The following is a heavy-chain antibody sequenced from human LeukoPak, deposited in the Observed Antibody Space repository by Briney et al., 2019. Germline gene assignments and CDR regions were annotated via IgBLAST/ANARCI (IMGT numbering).Heavy chain of an antibody. CDR2: ISPSGGST. CDR1: GYTFTRYY. V-gene: IGHV1-46*01. D-gene: IGHD3-10*01. CDR3: ARLGSGEDDGGWVDY. Sequence: ASVKVSCKASGYTFTRYYIHWVRQAPGQGLEWMGIISPSGGSTSNAQKFQGRVTMTGDTATSTVYMELRSLRSEDTAVYDCARLGSGEDDGGWVDYWGQGTLVTVSS. J-gene: IGHJ4*02.